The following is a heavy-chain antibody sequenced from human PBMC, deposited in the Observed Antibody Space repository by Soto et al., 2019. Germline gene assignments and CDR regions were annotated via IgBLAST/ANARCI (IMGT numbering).Heavy chain of an antibody. D-gene: IGHD3-22*01. Sequence: GGSLRLSCAASGFTFSSYAMSWVRQAPGKGLEWVSAISGSGGSTYYADSVKGRFTISRDNSKNTLYLQMNSLRAEDTAVYYCANPYYYDSSGYYRFDYWGQGTLVTVSS. CDR3: ANPYYYDSSGYYRFDY. J-gene: IGHJ4*02. CDR2: ISGSGGST. CDR1: GFTFSSYA. V-gene: IGHV3-23*01.